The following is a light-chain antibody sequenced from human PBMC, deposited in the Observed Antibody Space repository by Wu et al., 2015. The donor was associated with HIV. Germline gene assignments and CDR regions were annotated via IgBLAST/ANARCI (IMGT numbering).Light chain of an antibody. CDR3: QQYGSSPLT. V-gene: IGKV1-39*02. Sequence: QVTQSPSFLSASVGDTVTISCRTRQSIGIFLNWYQQRPGEAPNLLIYDTSNLQRGIPSRFSGSASGTNFTLTISSLRPEDFAVYHCQQYGSSPLTFGGGTKVEI. CDR1: QSIGIF. J-gene: IGKJ4*01. CDR2: DTS.